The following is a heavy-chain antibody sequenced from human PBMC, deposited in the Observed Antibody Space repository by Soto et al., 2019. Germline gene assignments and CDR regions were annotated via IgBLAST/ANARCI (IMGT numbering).Heavy chain of an antibody. V-gene: IGHV2-5*01. J-gene: IGHJ6*04. CDR2: IYWNDDP. CDR1: GFSLTTRGMG. CDR3: AQRPPKYGRDV. Sequence: SGPTLVNPTETLTLTCTFSGFSLTTRGMGVAWIRQPPGRALEWLALIYWNDDPRYSPSLKSRLTITKDTTKNQVVLTMTNMEPVDTAKFYWAQRPPKYGRDVGGKGTMVTVSS.